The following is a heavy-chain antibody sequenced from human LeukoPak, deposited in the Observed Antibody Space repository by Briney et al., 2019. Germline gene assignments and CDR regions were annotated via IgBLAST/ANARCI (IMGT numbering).Heavy chain of an antibody. CDR3: SRDSGYCSGGSCWYFDF. J-gene: IGHJ4*02. CDR2: INPSSGGT. CDR1: GYTFTGYY. V-gene: IGHV1-2*02. D-gene: IGHD2-15*01. Sequence: ASVKVSCKASGYTFTGYYIHWVRQAPGQGLEWMGWINPSSGGTNYAQKFQGRVTMTRDTSMNTAYMELSGLRSDDTAVYYCSRDSGYCSGGSCWYFDFWGQGTLVTVSA.